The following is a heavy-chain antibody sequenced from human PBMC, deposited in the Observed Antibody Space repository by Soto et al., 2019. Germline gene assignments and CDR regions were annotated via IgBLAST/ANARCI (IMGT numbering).Heavy chain of an antibody. V-gene: IGHV3-23*01. D-gene: IGHD1-26*01. Sequence: EVQLLEFGGGLVQAGGSLRLSCEASAFIFSSYGMTWVRQAPGKGLEWVSTISGSGGSTSYADSVKGRFTVSRDNSKNTLYLQMNSLRAGDTAMYYCSKIVGERMPTIFDFWGQGTLVTVSS. CDR2: ISGSGGST. J-gene: IGHJ4*01. CDR3: SKIVGERMPTIFDF. CDR1: AFIFSSYG.